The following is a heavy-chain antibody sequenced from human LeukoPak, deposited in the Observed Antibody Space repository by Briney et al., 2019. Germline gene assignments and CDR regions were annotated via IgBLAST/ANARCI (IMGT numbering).Heavy chain of an antibody. CDR1: GGSFSGYY. J-gene: IGHJ6*03. CDR3: ARVVGRDYDFWSGYYSYYYYMDV. CDR2: INHSGST. D-gene: IGHD3-3*01. Sequence: KASETLSLTCAVYGGSFSGYYWSWIRQPPGKGLEWIGEINHSGSTNYNPSLKSRVTISVDTSKNQFSLKLSSVTAADTAVYYCARVVGRDYDFWSGYYSYYYYMDVWGKGTTVTVSS. V-gene: IGHV4-34*01.